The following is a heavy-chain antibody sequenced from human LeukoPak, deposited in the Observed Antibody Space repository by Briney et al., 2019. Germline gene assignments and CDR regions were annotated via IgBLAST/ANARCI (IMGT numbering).Heavy chain of an antibody. V-gene: IGHV4-59*12. Sequence: RASETLSLTCTVSGGSISSYYWSWIRQPPGKGLEWIGYIYYSGSTNYNPSLKSRVTISVDTSKNHFSLDLSSVTAADTAVYYCARDRSSSWYKDFDYWGQGTLVTVSS. CDR1: GGSISSYY. D-gene: IGHD6-13*01. CDR2: IYYSGST. J-gene: IGHJ4*02. CDR3: ARDRSSSWYKDFDY.